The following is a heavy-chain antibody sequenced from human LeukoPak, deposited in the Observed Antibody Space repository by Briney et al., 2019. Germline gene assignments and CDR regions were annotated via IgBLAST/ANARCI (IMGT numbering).Heavy chain of an antibody. CDR2: ISSSSSYI. J-gene: IGHJ4*02. CDR1: GFTFSSYS. Sequence: GGSLRLSCAASGFTFSSYSMNWVRQAPGKGLEWVSSISSSSSYIYYADSVKGRFTISRDNAKNSLYLQMNSLRAEDTAVYYCARNLLGISYFDYWGQGTLVTVSS. D-gene: IGHD7-27*01. V-gene: IGHV3-21*01. CDR3: ARNLLGISYFDY.